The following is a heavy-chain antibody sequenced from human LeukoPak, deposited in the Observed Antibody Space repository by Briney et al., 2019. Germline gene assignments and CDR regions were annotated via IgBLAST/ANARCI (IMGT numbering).Heavy chain of an antibody. Sequence: ASVKVSCKASAYTFTDYYMHWVRQAPGQGLEWMGWINSNSGGANYAQKFQGRVTMTRATSISTAYMELTRLKSDDTAVYYCARSPYCSSTSCYGAWDWFDPWGQGTLVTVSS. CDR2: INSNSGGA. J-gene: IGHJ5*02. CDR1: AYTFTDYY. CDR3: ARSPYCSSTSCYGAWDWFDP. V-gene: IGHV1-2*02. D-gene: IGHD2-2*01.